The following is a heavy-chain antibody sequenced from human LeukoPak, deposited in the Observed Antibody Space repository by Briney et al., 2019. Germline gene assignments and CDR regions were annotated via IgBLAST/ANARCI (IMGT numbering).Heavy chain of an antibody. Sequence: GGSLRLSCAAPGFTFSSYSMNWVRQAPGKGLEWVSSISSSSSYIYYADSVKGRFTISRDNAKNSLYLQMNSLRAEDTAVYYCAREKDIVVPNWFDPWGQGTLVTVSS. CDR3: AREKDIVVPNWFDP. CDR2: ISSSSSYI. J-gene: IGHJ5*02. D-gene: IGHD2-15*01. V-gene: IGHV3-21*01. CDR1: GFTFSSYS.